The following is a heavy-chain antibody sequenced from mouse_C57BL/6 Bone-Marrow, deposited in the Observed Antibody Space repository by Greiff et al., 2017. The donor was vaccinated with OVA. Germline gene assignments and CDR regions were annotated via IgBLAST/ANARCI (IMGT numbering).Heavy chain of an antibody. CDR3: AREHYGSSYNWYFDV. CDR2: IFPGSGST. J-gene: IGHJ1*03. Sequence: VQLQQSGPELVKPGASVKISCKASGYTFTDYYINWVKQRPGQGLEWIGWIFPGSGSTYYNEKFKGKATLTVDKSSSTAYMLLSSLTSEDSAVYFCAREHYGSSYNWYFDVWGTGTTVTVSS. D-gene: IGHD1-1*01. V-gene: IGHV1-75*01. CDR1: GYTFTDYY.